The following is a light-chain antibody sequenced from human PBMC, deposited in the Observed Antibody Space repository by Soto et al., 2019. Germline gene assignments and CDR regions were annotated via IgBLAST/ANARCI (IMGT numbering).Light chain of an antibody. CDR1: HSVRSSH. Sequence: EIVLTQSPGTLSFSPGERATLSCRTSHSVRSSHLAWYQQKPGQAPRLLIYGASSRATGIPDRFSGSGSGTDFTLTISRLEPEDFAVYHCQQYSSSPLTFGGGTKVDIK. J-gene: IGKJ4*01. CDR2: GAS. V-gene: IGKV3-20*01. CDR3: QQYSSSPLT.